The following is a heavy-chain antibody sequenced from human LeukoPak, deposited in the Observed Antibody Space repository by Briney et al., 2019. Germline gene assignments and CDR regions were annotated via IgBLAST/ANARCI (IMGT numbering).Heavy chain of an antibody. CDR2: ISAYNGNT. Sequence: ASVKVSCKASGYTFTSYGISWVRQAPGQGLEWMGWISAYNGNTNYAQKLQGRVTMTTDTSTSTAYMELRSLRSDDTAVYYCARDRGTDDFWSGPPDYWGQGTLVTVSS. J-gene: IGHJ4*02. D-gene: IGHD3-3*01. V-gene: IGHV1-18*01. CDR1: GYTFTSYG. CDR3: ARDRGTDDFWSGPPDY.